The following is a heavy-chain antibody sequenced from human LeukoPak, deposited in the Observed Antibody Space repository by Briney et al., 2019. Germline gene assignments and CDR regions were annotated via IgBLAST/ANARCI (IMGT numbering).Heavy chain of an antibody. Sequence: SETLSLTCSVSGGPISSYYWSWIRQPPGKGLEWIGYIYNSRSTNYNSSLKGRVTISVDTSKSQFFLKLSSVTAADTAVYFCARGGRDGYNVFDYWGQGTLVTVSS. CDR1: GGPISSYY. V-gene: IGHV4-59*01. CDR2: IYNSRST. J-gene: IGHJ4*02. CDR3: ARGGRDGYNVFDY. D-gene: IGHD5-24*01.